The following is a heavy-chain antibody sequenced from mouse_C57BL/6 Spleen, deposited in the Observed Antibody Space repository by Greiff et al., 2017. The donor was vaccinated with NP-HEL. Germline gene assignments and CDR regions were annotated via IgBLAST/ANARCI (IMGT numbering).Heavy chain of an antibody. J-gene: IGHJ3*01. D-gene: IGHD1-1*01. CDR3: ARYCNYYGSNFAY. Sequence: EVQLQQSVAELVRPGASVKLSCTASGFNIKNTYMHWVKQRPEQGLEWIGRIDPANGNTKYAPKFQGKATITADTSSNTAYLQLSSLTSEDTAICYGARYCNYYGSNFAYWGQGTLVTVSA. V-gene: IGHV14-3*01. CDR2: IDPANGNT. CDR1: GFNIKNTY.